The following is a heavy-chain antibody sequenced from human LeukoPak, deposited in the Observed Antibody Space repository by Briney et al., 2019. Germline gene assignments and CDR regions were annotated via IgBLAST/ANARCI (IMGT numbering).Heavy chain of an antibody. J-gene: IGHJ4*02. D-gene: IGHD3-10*01. Sequence: SETLSLTCPVSGGSISSYYWSWIRQPPGKGLEWIGYIYTSGSTNYNPSLKSRVTISVDTSKNQFSLKLSSVTAADTAVYYCARQGKITMVRGVIEWGQGTLVTVSS. CDR1: GGSISSYY. CDR2: IYTSGST. V-gene: IGHV4-4*09. CDR3: ARQGKITMVRGVIE.